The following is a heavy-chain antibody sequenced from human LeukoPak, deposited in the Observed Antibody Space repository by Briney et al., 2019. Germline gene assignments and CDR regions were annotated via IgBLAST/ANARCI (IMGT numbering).Heavy chain of an antibody. CDR2: INHSGST. Sequence: KTSETLSLTCAVYGGSFSGYYWSWIRQPPGKGLEWIGEINHSGSTNYNPSLKSRVTISVDTSKNQFSLKLSSVTAADTAVYYCARRRYYDSSGACLFDFWGQGTLVTVSS. CDR3: ARRRYYDSSGACLFDF. CDR1: GGSFSGYY. J-gene: IGHJ4*02. V-gene: IGHV4-34*01. D-gene: IGHD3-22*01.